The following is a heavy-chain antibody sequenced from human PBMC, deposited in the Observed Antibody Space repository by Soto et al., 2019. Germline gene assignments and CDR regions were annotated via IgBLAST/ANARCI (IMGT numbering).Heavy chain of an antibody. CDR3: ARQLIGPAVVLDY. Sequence: GASVKVSCKASGGTFSTYTITWVRQAPGQGLEWMGRIIPIIGIINYAQKFQGRVTITADKSTSTAYMELSSLRSEDTAVYYCARQLIGPAVVLDYWGQGTLVNVSS. V-gene: IGHV1-69*02. CDR2: IIPIIGII. CDR1: GGTFSTYT. D-gene: IGHD6-13*01. J-gene: IGHJ4*02.